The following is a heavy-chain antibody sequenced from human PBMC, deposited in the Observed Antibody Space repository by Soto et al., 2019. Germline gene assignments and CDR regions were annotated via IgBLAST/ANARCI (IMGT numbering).Heavy chain of an antibody. J-gene: IGHJ3*02. Sequence: QVQLVQSGAEVKKPGSSVKVSCKASGGTFSTSSINWVRQAPGQRPEWMGNILPIFGTADYAQKFQDRVTITAKKSTNTANMDLRSIFSEKRAVYSWAREHDYGETPDVLDIWAQGTVVPVSP. CDR2: ILPIFGTA. D-gene: IGHD4-17*01. CDR1: GGTFSTSS. CDR3: AREHDYGETPDVLDI. V-gene: IGHV1-69*14.